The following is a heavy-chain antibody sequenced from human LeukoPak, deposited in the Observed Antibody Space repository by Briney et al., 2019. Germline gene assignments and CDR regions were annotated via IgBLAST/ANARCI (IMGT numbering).Heavy chain of an antibody. CDR2: IYPGDSNT. CDR3: ARLLKYCSGGSCYYFDY. D-gene: IGHD2-15*01. J-gene: IGHJ4*02. Sequence: GESLKISCKGSGYSFTSYWIGWVRQMPGKGLEWMGIIYPGDSNTRYSPSFQGQVTIPADKSISTAYLQWSSLKASDTAMYYCARLLKYCSGGSCYYFDYWGQGTLVTVSS. V-gene: IGHV5-51*01. CDR1: GYSFTSYW.